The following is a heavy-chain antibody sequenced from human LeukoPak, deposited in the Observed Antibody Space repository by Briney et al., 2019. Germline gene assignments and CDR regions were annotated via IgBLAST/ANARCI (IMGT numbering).Heavy chain of an antibody. CDR1: GYSLTSYA. V-gene: IGHV1-3*04. D-gene: IGHD3-10*01. Sequence: ASVKVSCKASGYSLTSYAMHWLRQAPGQRLEWMGWINTGDGNPKYSQRFQDRVTITSDTSANTASMELSRLRSEDTAVYYCARGLAGGLDPWGQGTLVTVPS. CDR2: INTGDGNP. J-gene: IGHJ5*02. CDR3: ARGLAGGLDP.